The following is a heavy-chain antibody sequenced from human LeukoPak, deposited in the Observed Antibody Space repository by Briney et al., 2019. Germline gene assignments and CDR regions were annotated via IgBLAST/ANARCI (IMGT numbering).Heavy chain of an antibody. J-gene: IGHJ5*02. CDR3: ARGEGPSNSNWFDP. D-gene: IGHD4-23*01. CDR1: GSTFTSYW. CDR2: ISRDGTTT. Sequence: GSSLIPSSAAAGSTFTSYWMYFVRPAPGRRLLLLSHISRDGTTTACADSMKGRFTISRDNAKSTLYLQINSLRDEDTAVYYCARGEGPSNSNWFDPWGQGTLVTVSS. V-gene: IGHV3-74*01.